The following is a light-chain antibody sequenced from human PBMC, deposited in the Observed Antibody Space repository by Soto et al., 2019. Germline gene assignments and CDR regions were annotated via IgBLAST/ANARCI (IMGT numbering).Light chain of an antibody. CDR1: HDITSY. J-gene: IGKJ3*01. V-gene: IGKV1-33*01. CDR2: DAS. Sequence: DIQMTQSPSSLSASVGDRLTITCQASHDITSYLNWYQHKPGKAPKLLIYDASILEAGVPPRFSGSGSGTDFTLTISGLQPEDFATYYCQHCDYLPIFGPGTTVDFK. CDR3: QHCDYLPI.